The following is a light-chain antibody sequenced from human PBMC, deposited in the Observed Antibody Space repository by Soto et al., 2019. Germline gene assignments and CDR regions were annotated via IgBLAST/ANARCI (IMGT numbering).Light chain of an antibody. Sequence: QSVLTQPPSVSGAPGQRVTLSCTGSTSNLGAGYDVHWYQQLPGAAPKLVIFGNRNRPSGVPERFSGSKSGTSASLAITGLQAEDEADYYCQAYDYSLTASVFGGGTKVTVL. J-gene: IGLJ3*02. CDR2: GNR. CDR1: TSNLGAGYD. V-gene: IGLV1-40*01. CDR3: QAYDYSLTASV.